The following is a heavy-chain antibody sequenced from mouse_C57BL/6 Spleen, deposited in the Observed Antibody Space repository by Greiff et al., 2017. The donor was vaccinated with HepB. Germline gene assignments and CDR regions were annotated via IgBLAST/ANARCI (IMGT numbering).Heavy chain of an antibody. V-gene: IGHV1-64*01. Sequence: QVQLQQPGAELVKPGASVKLSCKASGYTFTSYWMHWVKQRPGQGLEWIGMIHPNSGSTNYNEKFKSKATLTVDKSSSTAYMQLSSLTSEDSAVYYCAYYYGSSYDFDYWGQGTTLTVSS. CDR3: AYYYGSSYDFDY. CDR1: GYTFTSYW. J-gene: IGHJ2*01. D-gene: IGHD1-1*01. CDR2: IHPNSGST.